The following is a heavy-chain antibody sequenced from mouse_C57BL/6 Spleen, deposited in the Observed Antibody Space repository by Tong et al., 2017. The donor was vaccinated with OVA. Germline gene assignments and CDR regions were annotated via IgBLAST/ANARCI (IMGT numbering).Heavy chain of an antibody. CDR3: ATPLYGGAMDY. J-gene: IGHJ4*01. D-gene: IGHD1-1*01. CDR1: GFTFSSYG. Sequence: EVQLQESGGGLVKPGGSLKLSCAASGFTFSSYGMSWVRQTPDKRLEWVATISSGGSYTYYPDSVKGRFTISRDNAKNNLYLQMSHLKSEDTAMYYCATPLYGGAMDYWGQGTSVPVSS. CDR2: ISSGGSYT. V-gene: IGHV5-6*01.